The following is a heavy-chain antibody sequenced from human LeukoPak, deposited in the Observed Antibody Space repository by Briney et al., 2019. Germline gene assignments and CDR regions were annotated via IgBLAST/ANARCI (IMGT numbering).Heavy chain of an antibody. J-gene: IGHJ4*02. CDR1: GFTFSGSG. V-gene: IGHV3-23*01. CDR2: SGDSDGST. Sequence: GGSLRLSCAASGFTFSGSGMSWVRQAPGKGLEWISSSGDSDGSTYYADSLKGRFTISRDNSKNTLYLQMNSLRAEDTAVYYCVKGGCRGTCNPLAYWGQGALVTVSP. CDR3: VKGGCRGTCNPLAY. D-gene: IGHD2-15*01.